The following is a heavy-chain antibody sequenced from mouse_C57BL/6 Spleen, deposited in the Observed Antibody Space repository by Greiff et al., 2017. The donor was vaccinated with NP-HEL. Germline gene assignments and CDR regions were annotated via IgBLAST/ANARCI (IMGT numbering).Heavy chain of an antibody. CDR1: GYAFSSSW. Sequence: VQLQQSGPELVKPGASVKISCKASGYAFSSSWMNWVKQRPGKGLEWIGRIYPGDGDTNYNGKFKGKATLTVDTSSSTAYMQLSSLTSEDSAVYYCARSAGFDYWGQGTTLTVSS. CDR3: ARSAGFDY. V-gene: IGHV1-82*01. CDR2: IYPGDGDT. J-gene: IGHJ2*01.